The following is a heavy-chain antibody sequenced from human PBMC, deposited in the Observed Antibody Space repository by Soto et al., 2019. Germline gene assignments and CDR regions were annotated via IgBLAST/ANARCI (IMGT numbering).Heavy chain of an antibody. Sequence: QVQLQQWGAGLLKPSETLSLNCAVTGGSLSGCYWSWIRQPPGKGLEWIGEVKDGGHTNYSPSLRGRVTISSDTSNNQFSLRLNSVTAADTGVHYCARGQEGVVATHWDQGSLVTVSS. D-gene: IGHD5-12*01. V-gene: IGHV4-34*01. CDR1: GGSLSGCY. J-gene: IGHJ4*02. CDR3: ARGQEGVVATH. CDR2: VKDGGHT.